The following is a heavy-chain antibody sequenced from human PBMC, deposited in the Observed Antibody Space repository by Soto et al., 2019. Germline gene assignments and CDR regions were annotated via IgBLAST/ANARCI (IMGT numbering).Heavy chain of an antibody. CDR3: ARERPDGARLDP. D-gene: IGHD6-6*01. CDR2: IYHSGST. V-gene: IGHV4-30-4*01. Sequence: QVQLQESGPGLVKPSQTLSLTCTVSGGSISSGDYYWSWIRQPPGKGLEWIGYIYHSGSTYYNPSLKSRVSXXVXTSKNQFSLKLSSVTAADTAVYYCARERPDGARLDPWGQGTLVTVSS. CDR1: GGSISSGDYY. J-gene: IGHJ5*02.